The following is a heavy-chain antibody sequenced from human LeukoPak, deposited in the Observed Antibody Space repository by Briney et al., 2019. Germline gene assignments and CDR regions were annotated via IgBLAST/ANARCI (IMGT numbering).Heavy chain of an antibody. Sequence: ATVKVSCKASGYTFINHWMHWVRQAPGQGLEWVGLINPTGTTTLYAQKFQGRVTMTRDMSTTTVYMELSSLRSEDTAVYYCARGQWLGHDAFDIWGLGTMVTVSS. CDR3: ARGQWLGHDAFDI. CDR2: INPTGTTT. CDR1: GYTFINHW. D-gene: IGHD6-19*01. J-gene: IGHJ3*02. V-gene: IGHV1-46*01.